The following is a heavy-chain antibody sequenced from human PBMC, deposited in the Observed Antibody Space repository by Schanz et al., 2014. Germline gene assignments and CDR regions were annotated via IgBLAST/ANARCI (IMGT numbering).Heavy chain of an antibody. Sequence: VQLVESGGGLVQPGGSLRLSCAASGFTFSKYWMSWVRQAPGKGLEWVANIKQDGSEKYYVDAVKGRFTISRDNAKNSMYLHMKSLRGEDTAVYYCASGVHVSSLQKGLQFWGRGTLVIVSS. V-gene: IGHV3-7*02. J-gene: IGHJ1*01. D-gene: IGHD3-10*01. CDR1: GFTFSKYW. CDR3: ASGVHVSSLQKGLQF. CDR2: IKQDGSEK.